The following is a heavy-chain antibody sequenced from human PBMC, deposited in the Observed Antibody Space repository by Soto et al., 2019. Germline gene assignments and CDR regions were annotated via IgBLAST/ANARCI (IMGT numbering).Heavy chain of an antibody. V-gene: IGHV1-24*01. CDR3: ATASSGWRDYFDY. Sequence: GASVKVSCKVSGYILTELSMHWVRQAPGKGLEWMGRFDPEDGETIYAQRFQGRVTMTEDTSTDTAYMELSSLRSEDTAVYYCATASSGWRDYFDYWGQGTLVTVSS. CDR1: GYILTELS. D-gene: IGHD6-19*01. J-gene: IGHJ4*02. CDR2: FDPEDGET.